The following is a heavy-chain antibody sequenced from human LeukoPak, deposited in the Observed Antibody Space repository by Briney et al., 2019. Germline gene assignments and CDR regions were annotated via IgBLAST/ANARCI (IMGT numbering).Heavy chain of an antibody. CDR1: GFTFSSYE. V-gene: IGHV3-48*03. Sequence: QPGGSLRLSCAASGFTFSSYEMNWVRQAPGKGLEWVSYISFSGSTIYYADSVKGRFTISRDNAKNSLYLQMNSLRDEDTAVYYCARNPGGIGDYWGQGTLVTVSS. CDR3: ARNPGGIGDY. CDR2: ISFSGSTI. D-gene: IGHD4-23*01. J-gene: IGHJ4*02.